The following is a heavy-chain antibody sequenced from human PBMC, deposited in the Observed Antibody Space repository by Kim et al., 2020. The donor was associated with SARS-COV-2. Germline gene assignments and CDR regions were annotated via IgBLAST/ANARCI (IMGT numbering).Heavy chain of an antibody. D-gene: IGHD1-7*01. V-gene: IGHV1-69*04. J-gene: IGHJ6*03. Sequence: SVKVSCKASGGTFSSYAISWVRQAPGQGLEWMGRIIPILGIANYAQKFQGRVTITADKSTSTAYMELSSLRSEDTAVYYCARDLSVRTGTMGYYYYMDVWGKGTTVTVSS. CDR1: GGTFSSYA. CDR2: IIPILGIA. CDR3: ARDLSVRTGTMGYYYYMDV.